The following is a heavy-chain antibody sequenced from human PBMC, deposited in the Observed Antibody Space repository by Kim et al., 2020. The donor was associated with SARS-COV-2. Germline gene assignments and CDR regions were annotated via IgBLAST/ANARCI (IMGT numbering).Heavy chain of an antibody. V-gene: IGHV1-69*13. D-gene: IGHD3-10*01. CDR2: IIPIFGTA. CDR3: AGLWFRELFPGYYYMDV. J-gene: IGHJ6*03. CDR1: GGTFSSYA. Sequence: SVKVSCKASGGTFSSYAISWVRQAPGQGLEWMGGIIPIFGTANYAQKFQGRVTITADESTRTAYMELSSLRSEDTAVYYCAGLWFRELFPGYYYMDVSGKGTTVTVSS.